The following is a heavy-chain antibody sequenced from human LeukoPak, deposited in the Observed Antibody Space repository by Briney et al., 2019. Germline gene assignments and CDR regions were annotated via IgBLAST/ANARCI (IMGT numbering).Heavy chain of an antibody. CDR3: ARRYSGYDFDY. V-gene: IGHV1-18*01. CDR2: ISAYNSNT. J-gene: IGHJ4*02. Sequence: ASVNVSCKASGYTFTSYGIGWVRQAPGQGLEWMGWISAYNSNTNYAQKLQGRVTMTTDTSTSTTYMELRSLRSDDTAVYYCARRYSGYDFDYWGQGTLVTVSS. D-gene: IGHD5-12*01. CDR1: GYTFTSYG.